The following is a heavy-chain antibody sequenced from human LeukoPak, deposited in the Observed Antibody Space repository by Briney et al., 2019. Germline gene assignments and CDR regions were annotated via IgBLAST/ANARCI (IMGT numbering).Heavy chain of an antibody. D-gene: IGHD5-12*01. J-gene: IGHJ4*02. CDR1: GGSISSGGYY. Sequence: PSETLSLTCTVSGGSISSGGYYWSWIRQHPGKGLEWIGYTYYSGSTYYNPSLKSRVTISVDTSKNQFSLKLSSVTAADTAVYYCARNKRMATISPYFDYWGQGTLVTVSS. V-gene: IGHV4-31*03. CDR3: ARNKRMATISPYFDY. CDR2: TYYSGST.